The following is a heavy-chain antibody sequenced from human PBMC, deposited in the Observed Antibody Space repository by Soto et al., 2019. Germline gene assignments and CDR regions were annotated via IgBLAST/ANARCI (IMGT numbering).Heavy chain of an antibody. CDR3: ASATDRGGYYSIDV. V-gene: IGHV1-3*01. Sequence: ASVKVSCKASGSTFTPYAMHWVRQAPGQRLEWMGWINAGNGNTRYSQKFQGRVAITRDTSANTTYMELSSLRFDDTAVYYCASATDRGGYYSIDVWGQGTKVTVSS. J-gene: IGHJ6*02. D-gene: IGHD3-16*01. CDR1: GSTFTPYA. CDR2: INAGNGNT.